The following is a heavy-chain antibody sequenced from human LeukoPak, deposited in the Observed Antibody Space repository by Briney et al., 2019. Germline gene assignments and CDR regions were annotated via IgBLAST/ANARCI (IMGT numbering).Heavy chain of an antibody. V-gene: IGHV3-30*18. CDR2: ISYDGSNK. Sequence: GGSLRLSCAASGFTFSSYGMHWVRQAPGKGLEWVAVISYDGSNKYYADSVKGRFTICRDNSKNTLYLQTNSLRAEDTAVYYCAKDRQLGYFDYWGQGTLVTVSS. J-gene: IGHJ4*02. D-gene: IGHD6-6*01. CDR1: GFTFSSYG. CDR3: AKDRQLGYFDY.